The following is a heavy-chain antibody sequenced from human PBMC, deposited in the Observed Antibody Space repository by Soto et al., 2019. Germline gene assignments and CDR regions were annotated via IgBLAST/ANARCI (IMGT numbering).Heavy chain of an antibody. CDR3: ARDTTTVTTWGGFIHWFDP. CDR2: IKQDGSEK. J-gene: IGHJ5*02. CDR1: GFTFSTYW. V-gene: IGHV3-7*03. D-gene: IGHD4-17*01. Sequence: EVQLVESGGGLVQPGGSLRLSCAASGFTFSTYWMSWVRQAPGKGLEWVANIKQDGSEKYYVDSVKGRFTISRDNAKNSLYLQMNTLRAEDTAVYYCARDTTTVTTWGGFIHWFDPWGQGTLVTVSS.